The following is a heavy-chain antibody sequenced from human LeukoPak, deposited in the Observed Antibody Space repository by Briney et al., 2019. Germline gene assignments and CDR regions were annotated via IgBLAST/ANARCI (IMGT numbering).Heavy chain of an antibody. CDR2: IYYSGST. CDR3: ARDLLSGYYGMDV. D-gene: IGHD2-15*01. CDR1: GGSISSYY. J-gene: IGHJ6*02. V-gene: IGHV4-59*01. Sequence: PSETLSLTCTVSGGSISSYYWSWIRQPPGKGLEWIGYIYYSGSTNYNPSLKSRVTISVDTSKNQFSLKLSSVTAADTAVYYCARDLLSGYYGMDVWGQGTTVTVSS.